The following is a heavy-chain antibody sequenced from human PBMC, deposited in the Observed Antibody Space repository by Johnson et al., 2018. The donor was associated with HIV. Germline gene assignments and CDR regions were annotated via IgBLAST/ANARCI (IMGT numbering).Heavy chain of an antibody. V-gene: IGHV3-20*04. J-gene: IGHJ3*02. Sequence: VESGGGVVRPGGSLRLSCAASGFIFDDYGMSWVRQAPGKGLEWVSGINWNGGSTGYADSVKGRFIISRDNAKNSMYLQMNSLRAEDTALYYCSRLCRYYDSSSYTDAFDIWGQGTMVTVSS. CDR3: SRLCRYYDSSSYTDAFDI. CDR2: INWNGGST. D-gene: IGHD3-22*01. CDR1: GFIFDDYG.